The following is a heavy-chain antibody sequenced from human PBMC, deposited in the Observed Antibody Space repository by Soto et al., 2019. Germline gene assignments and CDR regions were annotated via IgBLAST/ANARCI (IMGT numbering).Heavy chain of an antibody. Sequence: PGGSLRLSCAASGFTFSTYAMTWVRQAQGKGLEWVSAISDSGDSTHYADSVKGRFTISRDNSKNTLYLQMNSLRAEDTAMYYCAEPVQVGPHYHYGMDVWGQGTTVTVSS. V-gene: IGHV3-23*01. J-gene: IGHJ6*02. CDR1: GFTFSTYA. CDR3: AEPVQVGPHYHYGMDV. D-gene: IGHD3-10*01. CDR2: ISDSGDST.